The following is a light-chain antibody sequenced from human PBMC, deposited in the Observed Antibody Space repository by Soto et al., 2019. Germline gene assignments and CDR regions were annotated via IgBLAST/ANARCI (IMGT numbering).Light chain of an antibody. CDR1: QSVSSN. J-gene: IGKJ1*01. V-gene: IGKV3-15*01. Sequence: EIVMTQSPGTLSVSPGDRATLSCGASQSVSSNLAWYQQKPGQAPRLLIYGASTRATGSPARFSGSGSGTEFTLTISSLQSEDFALYYCQQYNNWPLTLGQGTKVEIK. CDR3: QQYNNWPLT. CDR2: GAS.